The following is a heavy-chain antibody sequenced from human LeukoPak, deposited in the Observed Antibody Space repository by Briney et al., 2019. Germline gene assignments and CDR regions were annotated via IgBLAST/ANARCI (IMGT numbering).Heavy chain of an antibody. V-gene: IGHV3-48*03. J-gene: IGHJ4*02. CDR3: ARGSF. CDR2: ISTSGATM. Sequence: GGSLRLSCVTSGFTFSIYDMNWVRQAPGKGLEWISYISTSGATMHYADSVEGRSTISRDNARNSLYLQMNSLRAEDTAVYYCARGSFWGQGTLVTVSS. CDR1: GFTFSIYD.